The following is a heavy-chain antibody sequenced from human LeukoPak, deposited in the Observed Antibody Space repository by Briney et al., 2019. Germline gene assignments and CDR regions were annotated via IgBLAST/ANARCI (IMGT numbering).Heavy chain of an antibody. CDR3: GRVGYYGSGSPMDV. D-gene: IGHD3-10*01. V-gene: IGHV1-69*06. Sequence: SVKLSCKASGATFSSYAISWVRQAPRQGLEWMGRIIPIFGAANYAQKFKGRVTITVDKSTSTAYMELSSLRSEDTAVYYCGRVGYYGSGSPMDVWGKGTTVTVSS. J-gene: IGHJ6*01. CDR2: IIPIFGAA. CDR1: GATFSSYA.